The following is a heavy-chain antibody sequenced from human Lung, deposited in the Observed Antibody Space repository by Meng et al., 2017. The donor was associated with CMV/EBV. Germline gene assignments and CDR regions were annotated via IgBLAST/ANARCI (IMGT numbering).Heavy chain of an antibody. CDR1: GFTFGDYA. J-gene: IGHJ6*02. Sequence: GWSLRLXCTASGFTFGDYAMSWVRQAPGKGLEWVGFIRSKAYGGTTEYAASVKGRFTISRDDSKSIAYLQMNSLKTEDTAVYYCTRVNYYYGMDVWGQGTTVTVSS. CDR2: IRSKAYGGTT. CDR3: TRVNYYYGMDV. V-gene: IGHV3-49*04. D-gene: IGHD3-22*01.